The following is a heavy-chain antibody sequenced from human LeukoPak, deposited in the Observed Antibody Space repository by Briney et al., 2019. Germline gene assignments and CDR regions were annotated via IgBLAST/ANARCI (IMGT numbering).Heavy chain of an antibody. Sequence: PSETLSLTCAVYGGSLSGYYWSWIRQPPGKGLEWIGEINHSGSTNYNPSLKSRVTISVDTSKNQFSLKLSSVTAADTAVYYCARVCSSSFYYYYYTDVWGKGTTVTVSS. CDR3: ARVCSSSFYYYYYTDV. D-gene: IGHD6-13*01. CDR1: GGSLSGYY. J-gene: IGHJ6*03. V-gene: IGHV4-34*01. CDR2: INHSGST.